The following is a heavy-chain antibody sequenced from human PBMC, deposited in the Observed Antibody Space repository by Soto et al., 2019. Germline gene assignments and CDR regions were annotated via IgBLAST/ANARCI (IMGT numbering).Heavy chain of an antibody. CDR3: ASPVSGNYRSDAFDI. CDR2: IKQDGSEK. J-gene: IGHJ3*02. V-gene: IGHV3-7*01. CDR1: GFTFSSYW. D-gene: IGHD3-10*01. Sequence: GGSLRLSCAASGFTFSSYWMTWVRQAPGKGLEWVANIKQDGSEKYYVDSVKGRFTVSRDNAKNSLYLQMNSLRAEDTAVYYCASPVSGNYRSDAFDIWGQGTMVTVSS.